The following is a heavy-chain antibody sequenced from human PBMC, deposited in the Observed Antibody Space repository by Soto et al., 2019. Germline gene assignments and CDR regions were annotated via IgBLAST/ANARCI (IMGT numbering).Heavy chain of an antibody. CDR1: GCTFSSDA. Sequence: SVNCYVNASGCTFSSDAISWVRQAPGQVLDCIGGIIPILGTANYAQKFQGRVTITADESTSTAYMELSSLRSEDTAVYYFARSSGDCSGCSCYLSRYYYYYYGMDFWA. CDR2: IIPILGTA. CDR3: ARSSGDCSGCSCYLSRYYYYYYGMDF. J-gene: IGHJ6*04. V-gene: IGHV1-69*13. D-gene: IGHD2-15*01.